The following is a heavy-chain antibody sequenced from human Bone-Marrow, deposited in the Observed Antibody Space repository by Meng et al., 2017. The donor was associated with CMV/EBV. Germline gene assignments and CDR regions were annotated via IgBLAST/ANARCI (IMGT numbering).Heavy chain of an antibody. J-gene: IGHJ4*02. CDR3: ARQSSGWLYYFDY. V-gene: IGHV4-59*01. D-gene: IGHD6-19*01. CDR2: IYYSGST. CDR1: GGSISSYY. Sequence: GSLRLSCTVSGGSISSYYWSWIRQPPGKGLEWIGYIYYSGSTNYNPSLKSRVTISVDTSKNQFSLKLSSVTAADTAVYYCARQSSGWLYYFDYWGQGTLVTVS.